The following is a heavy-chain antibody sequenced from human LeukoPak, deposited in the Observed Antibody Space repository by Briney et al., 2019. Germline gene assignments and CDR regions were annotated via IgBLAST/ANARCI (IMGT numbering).Heavy chain of an antibody. J-gene: IGHJ3*02. CDR1: GFTIGTYW. CDR3: AKEALGIEAFDI. CDR2: IKQDGSEK. D-gene: IGHD2-15*01. Sequence: GGSLRLSCAASGFTIGTYWMGWVRQAPGKGLEWVANIKQDGSEKYYVDSMEGRFTISRDNAKNSLYLQMNSLRAEDMALYYCAKEALGIEAFDIWGQGTMVTVSS. V-gene: IGHV3-7*03.